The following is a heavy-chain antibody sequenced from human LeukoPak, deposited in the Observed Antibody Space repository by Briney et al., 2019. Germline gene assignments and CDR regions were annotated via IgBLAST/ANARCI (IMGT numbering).Heavy chain of an antibody. CDR3: AKDRYSTSVGGYYYGMDV. D-gene: IGHD4-11*01. J-gene: IGHJ6*02. V-gene: IGHV3-23*01. CDR1: GFTLRSYA. Sequence: GGSLRLSCAAAGFTLRSYAMNWVRQAPGKGLEWVSGISGNGDNTYYVDSVKGRFTISRDNSKNTLVLQMSSLRAEDTAVYYCAKDRYSTSVGGYYYGMDVWGQGTTVTVSS. CDR2: ISGNGDNT.